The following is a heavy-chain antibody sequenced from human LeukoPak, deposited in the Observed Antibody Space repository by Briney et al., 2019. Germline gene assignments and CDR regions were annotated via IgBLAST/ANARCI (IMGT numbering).Heavy chain of an antibody. CDR1: GYTFTSYG. CDR2: ISAYNGNT. D-gene: IGHD1-1*01. V-gene: IGHV1-18*01. Sequence: ASVKVSCKASGYTFTSYGISWVRQAPGQGPEWMGWISAYNGNTNYAQKFQGRVTMTTDTSTSTAYMELRSLRSDDTAVYYCSVVLYNRNDHPDDYWGQGTLVTVSS. CDR3: SVVLYNRNDHPDDY. J-gene: IGHJ4*02.